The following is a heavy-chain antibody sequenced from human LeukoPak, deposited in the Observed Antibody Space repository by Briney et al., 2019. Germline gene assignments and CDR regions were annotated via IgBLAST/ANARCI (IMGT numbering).Heavy chain of an antibody. Sequence: GGSLRLSCAASGFTFSSYGMHWVRQAPGKGLEWVAVIWYDGSNKYYADSVKGRFTISRDNSKNTLYLQMNSLRAEDTAVYYCARERDSDYYDSSGYPTDPWGQGTLVTVSS. CDR3: ARERDSDYYDSSGYPTDP. CDR2: IWYDGSNK. J-gene: IGHJ5*02. CDR1: GFTFSSYG. D-gene: IGHD3-22*01. V-gene: IGHV3-33*01.